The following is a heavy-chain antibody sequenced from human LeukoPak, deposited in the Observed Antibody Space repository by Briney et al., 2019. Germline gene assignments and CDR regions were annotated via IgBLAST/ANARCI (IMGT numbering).Heavy chain of an antibody. Sequence: SETLSLTCTVSGGSTSSTSNYWGWIRQPPGKGLEWIGSIYYSGSTYYNPSLKRRVTISVDKYTTQFSLKLSSVTAADTAVYYCASGRLAQCSRTNCYEDDFDIWGQGTMVTVSS. D-gene: IGHD2-2*01. J-gene: IGHJ3*02. CDR1: GGSTSSTSNY. CDR2: IYYSGST. CDR3: ASGRLAQCSRTNCYEDDFDI. V-gene: IGHV4-39*01.